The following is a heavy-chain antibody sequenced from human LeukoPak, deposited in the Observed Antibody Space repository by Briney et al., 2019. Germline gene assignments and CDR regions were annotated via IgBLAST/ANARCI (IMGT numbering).Heavy chain of an antibody. J-gene: IGHJ4*02. Sequence: PSETLSLTCTVSGDSISSSSYSWGWIRQPPGKGLEWIGSIYYSGSTYYNPSLKSRVTISVDTSKNQFSLKLSSVTAADTAVYYCARHHSSGSHSPFDYWGQGTLVTVSS. CDR2: IYYSGST. CDR3: ARHHSSGSHSPFDY. D-gene: IGHD3-22*01. CDR1: GDSISSSSYS. V-gene: IGHV4-39*01.